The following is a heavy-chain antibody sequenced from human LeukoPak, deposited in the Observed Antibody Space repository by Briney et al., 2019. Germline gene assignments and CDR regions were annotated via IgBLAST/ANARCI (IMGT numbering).Heavy chain of an antibody. J-gene: IGHJ6*02. Sequence: GGSLRLSCAASGFTFSDSYMSWVRQSPGKGLEWVSYISGSSYYTSYADSVKGRFTISRGNAKNSLYLQMNSLRADDTAVYYCVRDSSNWGYMAGIGGFYYYYGMDVWGQGTTVTVSS. CDR3: VRDSSNWGYMAGIGGFYYYYGMDV. V-gene: IGHV3-11*05. CDR1: GFTFSDSY. D-gene: IGHD7-27*01. CDR2: ISGSSYYT.